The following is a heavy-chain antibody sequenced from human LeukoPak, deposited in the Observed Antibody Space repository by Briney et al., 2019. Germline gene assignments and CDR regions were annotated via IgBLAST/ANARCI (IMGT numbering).Heavy chain of an antibody. CDR1: GYTFTSYG. V-gene: IGHV1-18*01. D-gene: IGHD3-22*01. CDR3: ARHPGVEYYYDSSGFYY. J-gene: IGHJ4*02. Sequence: GASVKVSCKASGYTFTSYGISWVRQAPGQGLEGMGWISAYNGNTNYAQKLQGRVTMTTDTSTSTAYMELRSLRSDDTAVYYCARHPGVEYYYDSSGFYYWGQGTLVTVSS. CDR2: ISAYNGNT.